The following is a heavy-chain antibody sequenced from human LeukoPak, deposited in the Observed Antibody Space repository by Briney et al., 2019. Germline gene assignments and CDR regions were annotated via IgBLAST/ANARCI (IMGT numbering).Heavy chain of an antibody. J-gene: IGHJ3*01. CDR1: GFTFSNYW. V-gene: IGHV3-74*01. CDR2: LNGDGTNI. D-gene: IGHD2-8*01. CDR3: ARSQSGVFDV. Sequence: GGSLRLSCVASGFTFSNYWMQWVRQVPGKGLVWVSRLNGDGTNIIYADSVKGRFTICRDNAENTLYLQMNSLRAEDTALYYCARSQSGVFDVWGQGTMVTVSS.